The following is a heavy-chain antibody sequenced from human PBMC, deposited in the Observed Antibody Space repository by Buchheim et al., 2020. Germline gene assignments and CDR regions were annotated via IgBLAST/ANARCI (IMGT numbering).Heavy chain of an antibody. CDR3: ARFFYSYGYYYYGMDV. V-gene: IGHV3-11*01. J-gene: IGHJ6*02. CDR1: GGSISSGGYY. Sequence: QVQLQESGPGLVKPSQTLSLTCTVSGGSISSGGYYWSWIRQAPGKGLEWVSYISSSGSTIYYADSVKGRFTISRDNAKNSLYLQMNSLRAEDTAVYYCARFFYSYGYYYYGMDVWGQGTT. D-gene: IGHD5-18*01. CDR2: ISSSGSTI.